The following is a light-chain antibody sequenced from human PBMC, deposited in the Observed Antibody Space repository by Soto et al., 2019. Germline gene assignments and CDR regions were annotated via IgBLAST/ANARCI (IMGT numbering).Light chain of an antibody. CDR1: QDISNY. J-gene: IGKJ4*01. CDR2: DAS. Sequence: DIQMTQSPSSLSASVGDRVTITCQASQDISNYLNWYQQKPGKVPKLLIFDASNVETGVPSRFSGSGSGTDFTFTISSLQPEDIGTYYCRQYEDLPLTFGGGTKVDIK. V-gene: IGKV1-33*01. CDR3: RQYEDLPLT.